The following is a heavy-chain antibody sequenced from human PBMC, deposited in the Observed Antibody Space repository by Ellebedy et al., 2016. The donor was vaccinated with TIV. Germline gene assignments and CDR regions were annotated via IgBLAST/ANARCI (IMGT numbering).Heavy chain of an antibody. CDR2: IHYSGSP. V-gene: IGHV4-39*01. D-gene: IGHD1-26*01. J-gene: IGHJ5*02. Sequence: SETLSLXCTVSSGSISTPTHYWAWIRQPPGKGLEWIGGIHYSGSPYSNPSLNSRVTISVDTSKKQFSLNLRSVTAADTAVYYCARHGGQATQWGRNIWFDPWGQGTLVTVSS. CDR3: ARHGGQATQWGRNIWFDP. CDR1: SGSISTPTHY.